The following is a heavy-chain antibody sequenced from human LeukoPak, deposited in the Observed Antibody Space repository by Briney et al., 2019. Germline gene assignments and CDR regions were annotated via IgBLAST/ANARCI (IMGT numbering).Heavy chain of an antibody. D-gene: IGHD6-13*01. V-gene: IGHV5-51*01. CDR2: IYPGDSDT. CDR3: ARHPPSAAIAAAGTPYGMDV. CDR1: GSSFASYW. Sequence: GESLQISCQGSGSSFASYWIGWVRQLPGKGLEWMGIIYPGDSDTRYSPSFQGQATSSADKSISTAYLQWSSLEASDTAMYYCARHPPSAAIAAAGTPYGMDVWGQGTTVTVSS. J-gene: IGHJ6*02.